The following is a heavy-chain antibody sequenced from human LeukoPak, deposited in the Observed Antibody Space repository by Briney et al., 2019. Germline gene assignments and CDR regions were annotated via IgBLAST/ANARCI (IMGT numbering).Heavy chain of an antibody. CDR3: TMITFGGVIVSGGYYFDY. CDR2: INPNSGGT. J-gene: IGHJ4*02. Sequence: GASVKVSCKASGYTFTGYYMHWVRQAPGQGLEWMGWINPNSGGTNYAQKFQGRVTMTRDTSISTAYMELSRLRSDDTAVYYCTMITFGGVIVSGGYYFDYWGQGTLVTVSS. CDR1: GYTFTGYY. D-gene: IGHD3-16*02. V-gene: IGHV1-2*02.